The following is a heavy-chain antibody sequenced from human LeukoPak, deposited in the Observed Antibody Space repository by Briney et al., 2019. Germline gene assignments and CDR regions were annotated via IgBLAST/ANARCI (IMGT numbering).Heavy chain of an antibody. CDR3: ARVGYSNSYDY. CDR2: MNPNNGNT. D-gene: IGHD4-11*01. Sequence: ASVKVSCKASGYTFTNFDINWVRQATGQGLEWMGWMNPNNGNTGSAQNFQGRVTITTDTSISTAYMELSSLSYEDTALYYCARVGYSNSYDYWGXGTLVTVSS. CDR1: GYTFTNFD. J-gene: IGHJ4*02. V-gene: IGHV1-8*03.